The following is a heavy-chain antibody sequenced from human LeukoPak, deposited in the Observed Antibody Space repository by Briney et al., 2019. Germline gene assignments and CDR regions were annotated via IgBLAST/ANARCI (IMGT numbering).Heavy chain of an antibody. CDR2: ISGNNGNT. Sequence: GASVKVSCKSSGYTFSTYGVSWVRQAPGQGLEWMGWISGNNGNTKYAQNLQGRVTMTADTSTSTAYMELRSLRSDDTAVYYCARDGLTAVTTPIDYWGQGTLVTVSS. J-gene: IGHJ4*02. CDR3: ARDGLTAVTTPIDY. CDR1: GYTFSTYG. D-gene: IGHD4-17*01. V-gene: IGHV1-18*01.